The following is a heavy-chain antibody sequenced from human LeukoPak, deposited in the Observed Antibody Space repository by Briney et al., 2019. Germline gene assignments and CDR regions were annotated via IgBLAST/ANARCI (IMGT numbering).Heavy chain of an antibody. D-gene: IGHD5-18*01. V-gene: IGHV4-59*12. J-gene: IGHJ5*02. Sequence: SETLSLTCTVSGGSITSYYWSWIRQPPGKGLEWIGYIYHSGSTYYNPSLKSRVTISVDRSKNQFSLKLSSVTAADTAVYYCARDVGYSFGGPSNWFDPWGQGTLVTVSS. CDR2: IYHSGST. CDR3: ARDVGYSFGGPSNWFDP. CDR1: GGSITSYY.